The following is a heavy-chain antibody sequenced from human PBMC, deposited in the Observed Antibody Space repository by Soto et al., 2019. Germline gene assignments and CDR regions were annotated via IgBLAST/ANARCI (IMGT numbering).Heavy chain of an antibody. CDR3: TTSHAGELNN. CDR1: GGSISSRSW. V-gene: IGHV4-4*02. D-gene: IGHD1-7*01. J-gene: IGHJ4*02. Sequence: PSETLSLTSAVSGGSISSRSWWTWVRQSPGKGLEWIGEIFESGATNYNPSLKSRLTMSVDKSKNQFSLNLSSLTAADTAVYFCTTSHAGELNNWGQGTLVTVS. CDR2: IFESGAT.